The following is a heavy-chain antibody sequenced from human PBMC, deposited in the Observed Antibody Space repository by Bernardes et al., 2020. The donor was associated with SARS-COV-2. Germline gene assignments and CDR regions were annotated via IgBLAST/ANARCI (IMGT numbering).Heavy chain of an antibody. Sequence: SETLSLTCTVSGGSISSGGYYWSWIRQHPGKGLEWIGYIYYSVSTYYNPSLKSRVTISVHTSKNQFSLKLSSVTAADTAVYYCARGFGINMIVVVMGAFDIWGQGTMVTVSS. CDR2: IYYSVST. D-gene: IGHD3-22*01. CDR3: ARGFGINMIVVVMGAFDI. CDR1: GGSISSGGYY. J-gene: IGHJ3*02. V-gene: IGHV4-31*03.